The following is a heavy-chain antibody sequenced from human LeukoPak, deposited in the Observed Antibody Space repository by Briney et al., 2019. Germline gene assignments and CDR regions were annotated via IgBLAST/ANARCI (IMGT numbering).Heavy chain of an antibody. J-gene: IGHJ4*02. D-gene: IGHD3-22*01. V-gene: IGHV1-2*02. CDR2: INPNSGDT. CDR3: ARAQHYYPHHYYVY. Sequence: GASVKVSCKASGYTFTGYFMNWVRQAPGQGLEWMGWINPNSGDTTYAQKFQGRVTMTRDTSTSTAYMELSRLRSDDTAVYYCARAQHYYPHHYYVYWGQGTLVTVSS. CDR1: GYTFTGYF.